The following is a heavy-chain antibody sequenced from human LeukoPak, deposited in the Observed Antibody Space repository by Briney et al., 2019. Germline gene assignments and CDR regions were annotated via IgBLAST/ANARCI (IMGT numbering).Heavy chain of an antibody. CDR3: ARDRRYCSSTSCYISDAFDI. D-gene: IGHD2-2*02. CDR2: ISSSSSYI. V-gene: IGHV3-21*01. CDR1: GFTFSSYS. Sequence: GGSLRLSCAASGFTFSSYSMNWVRQAPGKGLEWVSSISSSSSYIYYADSVKGRFTISRDNAKNSLYLQTNSLRAEDTAVYYCARDRRYCSSTSCYISDAFDIWGQGTMVTVSS. J-gene: IGHJ3*02.